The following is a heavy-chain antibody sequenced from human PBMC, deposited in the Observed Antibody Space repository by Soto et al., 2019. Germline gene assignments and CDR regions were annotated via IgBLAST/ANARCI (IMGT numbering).Heavy chain of an antibody. J-gene: IGHJ4*02. CDR2: IKSDEINK. CDR3: ARALDFWSAYFDY. Sequence: GGSLRLSCAASGFTFTTHWMHWVRQAPGKGLVWVARIKSDEINKNYADSVKGRFTISRDNSKNTLYLQMNSLRTEYTAVYYCARALDFWSAYFDYWGQGSLVTVSS. CDR1: GFTFTTHW. V-gene: IGHV3-74*01. D-gene: IGHD3-3*01.